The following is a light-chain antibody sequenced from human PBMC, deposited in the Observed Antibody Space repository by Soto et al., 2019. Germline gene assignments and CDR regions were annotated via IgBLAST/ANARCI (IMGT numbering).Light chain of an antibody. CDR1: SSDVGNFRL. CDR3: CSYADSNTYV. J-gene: IGLJ1*01. V-gene: IGLV2-23*02. CDR2: EVS. Sequence: QSALAQPASVSGSPGQSITISCTGTSSDVGNFRLVSWYQQHPGKVPKLVMFEVSKRPSWVSNRLSGSKSGNTASLTISGLQAEDEADYYCCSYADSNTYVFGSGTQLTVL.